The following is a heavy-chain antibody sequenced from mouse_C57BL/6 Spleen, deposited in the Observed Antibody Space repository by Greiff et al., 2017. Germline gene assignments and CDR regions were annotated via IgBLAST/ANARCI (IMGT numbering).Heavy chain of an antibody. Sequence: QVQLQQSGPELVKPGASVKISCKASGYAFSSSWMNWVKQRPGKGLEWIGRIYPGDGDTNYNGKFKGKATLTADKSSSTAYMQLSSLTSEDSAVYFCEAYYSNYDAMDYWGQGTSVTVSS. CDR3: EAYYSNYDAMDY. V-gene: IGHV1-82*01. CDR1: GYAFSSSW. CDR2: IYPGDGDT. D-gene: IGHD2-5*01. J-gene: IGHJ4*01.